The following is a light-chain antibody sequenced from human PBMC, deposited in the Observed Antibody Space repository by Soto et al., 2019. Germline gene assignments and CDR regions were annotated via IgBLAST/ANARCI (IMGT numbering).Light chain of an antibody. CDR2: DAS. Sequence: EIVLTQSPATMSLSPGERATLSCRATQSITTSLAWYQQKPGQPPRLLIYDASNRATGIPARFSGSESGTDFTLTISILEPEDFAVYYCQQSSIWPRLTFGGGTKVEIK. CDR1: QSITTS. CDR3: QQSSIWPRLT. V-gene: IGKV3-11*01. J-gene: IGKJ4*01.